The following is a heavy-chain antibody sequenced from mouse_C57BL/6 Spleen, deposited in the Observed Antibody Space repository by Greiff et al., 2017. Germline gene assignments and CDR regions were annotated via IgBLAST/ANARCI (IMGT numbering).Heavy chain of an antibody. D-gene: IGHD1-1*01. Sequence: QVQLQQPGAELVKPGASVKLSCKASGYTFTSYWMQWVKQRPGQGLEWIGEIDPTASYTNYNQKFKGKATLTVDTSSSTAYMQLSSLTSEDSAVYYGARGVVATRGYFDVWGTGTTVTVSS. CDR1: GYTFTSYW. CDR3: ARGVVATRGYFDV. J-gene: IGHJ1*03. V-gene: IGHV1-50*01. CDR2: IDPTASYT.